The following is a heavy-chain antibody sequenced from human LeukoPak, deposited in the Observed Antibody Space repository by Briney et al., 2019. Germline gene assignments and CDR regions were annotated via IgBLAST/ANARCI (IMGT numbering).Heavy chain of an antibody. J-gene: IGHJ4*02. D-gene: IGHD3-10*01. CDR1: GFTFSSYW. Sequence: GGSLRLSCAASGFTFSSYWMHWVRQAPGKGLEWVAVISYDGSNKYYADSVKGRFTISRDNSKTTLYLQMNSLRAEDTAVYYCAKPAKFKVPLYYFDYWGQGTLVTVSS. V-gene: IGHV3-30*18. CDR3: AKPAKFKVPLYYFDY. CDR2: ISYDGSNK.